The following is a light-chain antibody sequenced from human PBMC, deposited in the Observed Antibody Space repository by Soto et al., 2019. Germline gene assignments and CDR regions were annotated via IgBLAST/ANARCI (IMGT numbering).Light chain of an antibody. CDR1: SSNIGNNY. CDR3: GTWDSSLSAYV. J-gene: IGLJ1*01. V-gene: IGLV1-51*01. Sequence: QSVLTQPPSVFAAPGQKVPISCSGSSSNIGNNYVSWYQQLPGTAPKLLIFDNNKRPSGIPDRFSGSKSGTSATLAITGLQTGDEADYYCGTWDSSLSAYVFGTGTKVTVL. CDR2: DNN.